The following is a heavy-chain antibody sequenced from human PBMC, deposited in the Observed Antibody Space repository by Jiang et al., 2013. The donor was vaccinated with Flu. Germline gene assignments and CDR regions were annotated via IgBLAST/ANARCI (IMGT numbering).Heavy chain of an antibody. J-gene: IGHJ4*02. CDR3: ARVWGGTERKYDY. CDR1: GGSISSSSYY. Sequence: GPGLVKPSETLSLTCTVSGGSISSSSYYWGWIRQPPGKGLEWIGSIYYSGSTYYNPSLKSRVTISVDTSKNQFSLKLSSVTAADTAVYFCARVWGGTERKYDYWGQGTLVTVSS. V-gene: IGHV4-39*07. CDR2: IYYSGST. D-gene: IGHD2-15*01.